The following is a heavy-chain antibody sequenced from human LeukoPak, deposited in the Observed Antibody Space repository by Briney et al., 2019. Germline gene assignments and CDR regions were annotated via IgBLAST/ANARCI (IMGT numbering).Heavy chain of an antibody. V-gene: IGHV5-51*01. CDR3: VRSPRDGYHDAFDI. J-gene: IGHJ3*02. D-gene: IGHD5-24*01. CDR1: GYSFTTCW. Sequence: GESLEISLQGSGYSFTTCWIGWVRQMPGKGLGGVGIIYPGYAETRYSPSCQGQVTISADKSITTAYLQWSSLKASDTAMYYCVRSPRDGYHDAFDIWGQGTMVTVSS. CDR2: IYPGYAET.